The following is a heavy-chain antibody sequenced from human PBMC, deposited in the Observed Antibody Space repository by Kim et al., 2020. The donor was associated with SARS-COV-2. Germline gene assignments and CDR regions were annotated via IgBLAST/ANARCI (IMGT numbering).Heavy chain of an antibody. Sequence: GGSLRLSCAASGFTFSSYAMHWVRQAPGKGLEWVAVISYDGSNKYYADSVKGRFTISRDNSKNTLYLQMNSLRAEDTAVYYCARGRPPRMYSSGWPSRMILDYWGQGTLVTVSS. D-gene: IGHD6-19*01. V-gene: IGHV3-30*04. CDR2: ISYDGSNK. CDR3: ARGRPPRMYSSGWPSRMILDY. CDR1: GFTFSSYA. J-gene: IGHJ4*02.